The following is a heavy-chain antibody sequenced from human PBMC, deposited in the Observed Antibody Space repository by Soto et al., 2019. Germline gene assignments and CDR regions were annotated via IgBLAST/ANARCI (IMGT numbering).Heavy chain of an antibody. CDR1: GGSVGSSSYY. Sequence: QVQLQESGPGLVRPSETLSLTCTVSGGSVGSSSYYWSWIRQPPGKGLELIGKISHSGTTNYNPSLKSRVTMTIATSKNQFSLILSSVTAADTAVYFCVAAPNFDFFDYWGQGILVTVSS. CDR2: ISHSGTT. V-gene: IGHV4-61*01. CDR3: VAAPNFDFFDY. D-gene: IGHD6-25*01. J-gene: IGHJ4*02.